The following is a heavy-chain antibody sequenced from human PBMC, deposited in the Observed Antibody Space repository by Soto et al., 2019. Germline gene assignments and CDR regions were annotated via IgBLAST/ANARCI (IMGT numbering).Heavy chain of an antibody. D-gene: IGHD2-15*01. CDR2: IIPIFGTA. V-gene: IGHV1-69*13. CDR3: AKKYCSGGSCYHNFDY. CDR1: GGTFSSYA. Sequence: ASVKVSCKASGGTFSSYAISWVRQAPGQGLEWMGGIIPIFGTANYAQKFQGRVTITADESTSTAYMELSSLRSEDTAVYYCAKKYCSGGSCYHNFDYWGQGTLVTVSS. J-gene: IGHJ4*02.